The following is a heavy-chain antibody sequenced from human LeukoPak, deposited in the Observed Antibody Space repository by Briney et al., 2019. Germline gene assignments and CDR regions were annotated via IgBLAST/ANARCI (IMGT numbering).Heavy chain of an antibody. Sequence: GASVKVSCKASGYTFTSYGISWVRQAPGQGLEWMGWIYPNSGGTNYAQKFQGRVTMTRDTSISTAYMELSRLRSDDTAVYYCARARGAAAGFARYNWFDPWGQGTLVTVSS. V-gene: IGHV1-2*02. CDR2: IYPNSGGT. CDR3: ARARGAAAGFARYNWFDP. D-gene: IGHD6-13*01. CDR1: GYTFTSYG. J-gene: IGHJ5*02.